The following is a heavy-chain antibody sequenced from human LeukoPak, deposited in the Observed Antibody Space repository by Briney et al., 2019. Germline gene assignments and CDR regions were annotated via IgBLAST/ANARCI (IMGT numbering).Heavy chain of an antibody. CDR1: GFTFSGSA. CDR3: TRHVRSGSYYKYYYYMDV. Sequence: GGSLRLSCAASGFTFSGSAMHWVRQASGKGLEWVGRIRSKANSYATAYAASVKGRFTISRDDSKNTEYLQMNSLKTEDTAVYYCTRHVRSGSYYKYYYYMDVWGEGTTVTVSS. J-gene: IGHJ6*03. D-gene: IGHD3-10*01. V-gene: IGHV3-73*01. CDR2: IRSKANSYAT.